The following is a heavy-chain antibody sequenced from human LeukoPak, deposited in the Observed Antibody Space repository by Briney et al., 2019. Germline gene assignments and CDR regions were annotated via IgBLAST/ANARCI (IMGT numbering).Heavy chain of an antibody. V-gene: IGHV1-2*02. D-gene: IGHD3-3*01. J-gene: IGHJ5*02. CDR3: ASDHYDFWSGGFDP. CDR1: GYTFTGYY. Sequence: ASVKVSCKASGYTFTGYYMHWVRQAPRQGLEWMGWINPNSGGTNYAQKFQGRVTMTRDTSISTAYMELSRLRSDDTAVYYCASDHYDFWSGGFDPWGQGTLVTVSS. CDR2: INPNSGGT.